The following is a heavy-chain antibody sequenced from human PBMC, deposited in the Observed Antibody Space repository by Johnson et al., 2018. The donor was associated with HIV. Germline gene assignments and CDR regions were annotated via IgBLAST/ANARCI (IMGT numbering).Heavy chain of an antibody. CDR2: ISHDGSDK. V-gene: IGHV3-30*18. D-gene: IGHD4-23*01. J-gene: IGHJ3*02. Sequence: QVQLVESGGGLVQSGGSLRLSCGASGFTVSSNYMNWVRQAPGKGLEWVAVISHDGSDKNYADSVKGRFTISRDNSKNTLFLQMNSLRAEDTAVYYCAKLRWAPRAFDIWGQGTMVTVSS. CDR1: GFTVSSNY. CDR3: AKLRWAPRAFDI.